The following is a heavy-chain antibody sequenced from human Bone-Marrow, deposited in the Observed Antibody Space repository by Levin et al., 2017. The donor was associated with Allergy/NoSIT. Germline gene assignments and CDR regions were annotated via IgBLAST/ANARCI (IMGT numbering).Heavy chain of an antibody. J-gene: IGHJ3*02. V-gene: IGHV4-34*01. D-gene: IGHD2-2*01. CDR1: GGSFSGYY. Sequence: SQTLSLTCAVYGGSFSGYYWSWIRQPPGKGLEWIGEINHSGSTNYNPSLKSRVTISVDTSKNQFSLKLSSVTAADTAVYYCASTCSSTSCTVGSAFDIWGQGTMVTVSS. CDR3: ASTCSSTSCTVGSAFDI. CDR2: INHSGST.